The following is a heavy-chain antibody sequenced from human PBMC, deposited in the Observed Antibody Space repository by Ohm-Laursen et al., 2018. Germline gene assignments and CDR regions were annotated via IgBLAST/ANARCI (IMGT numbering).Heavy chain of an antibody. J-gene: IGHJ4*02. V-gene: IGHV3-11*04. Sequence: SLRLSCAASGFTFSDYYMTWIRQAPGKGLEWVSCITSSGSTIYYADSVKGRFTISRDNAKNSVYLQLNSLRNEDTAVYYCARDDDGEDYWGQGTLVTVSP. CDR2: ITSSGSTI. CDR1: GFTFSDYY. D-gene: IGHD4-17*01. CDR3: ARDDDGEDY.